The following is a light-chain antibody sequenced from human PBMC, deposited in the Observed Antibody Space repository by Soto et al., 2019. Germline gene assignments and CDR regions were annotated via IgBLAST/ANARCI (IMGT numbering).Light chain of an antibody. CDR2: AAS. J-gene: IGKJ1*01. V-gene: IGKV1-39*01. Sequence: DIQMTQSPSSLSASGGDRVTITCRASQSISSYLNWYRQKPGKAPKLLIYAASSLQSGVPSRFSGSGSGTDFTLTISSLQPEDFATYYCQQSYSTLWTFGQGTKVDIK. CDR3: QQSYSTLWT. CDR1: QSISSY.